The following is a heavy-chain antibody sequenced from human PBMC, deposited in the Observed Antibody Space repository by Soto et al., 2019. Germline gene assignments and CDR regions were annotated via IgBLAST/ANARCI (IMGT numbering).Heavy chain of an antibody. CDR3: AFVPSGHLSDFDY. V-gene: IGHV1-18*01. CDR1: GYTFTSYC. J-gene: IGHJ4*02. Sequence: GTSVKVSCKASGYTFTSYCISWVRQAPGQGLEWMGWISAYNGNTNYAQKLQGRVTMTTDTSTSTAYMELRSLRSDDTAVYYCAFVPSGHLSDFDYWGQGTLVTVSS. D-gene: IGHD6-19*01. CDR2: ISAYNGNT.